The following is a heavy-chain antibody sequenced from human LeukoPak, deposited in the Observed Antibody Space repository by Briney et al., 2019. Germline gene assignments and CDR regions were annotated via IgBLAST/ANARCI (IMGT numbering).Heavy chain of an antibody. CDR2: TYYRSKWYN. J-gene: IGHJ6*03. CDR1: GDILSSNSAA. CDR3: ARAKEEPDNGMVTSRKEGVVPAAIYGYYYMDV. Sequence: SQTLSLTCALSGDILSSNSAAWHWIRQSPSRGLEWLVRTYYRSKWYNDYAVSVKSRITINPDTSKNQFSLQLNSVTPEDTAVYYCARAKEEPDNGMVTSRKEGVVPAAIYGYYYMDVWGKGTTVTISS. V-gene: IGHV6-1*01. D-gene: IGHD2-2*01.